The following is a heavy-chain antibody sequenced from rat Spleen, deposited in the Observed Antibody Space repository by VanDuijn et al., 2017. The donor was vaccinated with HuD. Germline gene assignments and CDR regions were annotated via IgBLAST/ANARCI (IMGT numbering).Heavy chain of an antibody. CDR2: ISYDGSRT. J-gene: IGHJ2*01. CDR1: GFTFSNYG. CDR3: ARQGTD. V-gene: IGHV5-29*01. Sequence: EVQLVESDGGLVRPGRSLKLSCAASGFTFSNYGMTWIRQAPKKGLEWVATISYDGSRTNYRDSVKGRFTISRNNAKSTLYLQMDSLRSEDTATYYCARQGTDWGQGVMVTVSS.